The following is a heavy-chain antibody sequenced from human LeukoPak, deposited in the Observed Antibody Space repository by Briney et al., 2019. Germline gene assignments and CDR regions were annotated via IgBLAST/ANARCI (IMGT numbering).Heavy chain of an antibody. D-gene: IGHD3-10*01. CDR1: GYSFTSYW. J-gene: IGHJ6*02. V-gene: IGHV5-51*01. CDR3: GRHVWFGDYGMDV. Sequence: GESLKISCKGSGYSFTSYWIGWVRQMPGKGLEWMGIIYPGDSDTRYSPSFQGHVTISADKSISTAYLQWSSLKASDTAMYYCGRHVWFGDYGMDVWGQGTTVTVSS. CDR2: IYPGDSDT.